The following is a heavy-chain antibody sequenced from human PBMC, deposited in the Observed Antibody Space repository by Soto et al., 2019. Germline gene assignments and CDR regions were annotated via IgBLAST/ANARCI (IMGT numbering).Heavy chain of an antibody. CDR2: IWYDGSNK. Sequence: GGSLRLSCAASGFTFSSYGMHWVRQAPGKGLEWVAVIWYDGSNKYYADSVKGRFTISRDNSKNTLYLQMNSLRAEDTAVYYCARAGLLSNDYEAILELLFDPWGQGTLVTVSS. D-gene: IGHD1-7*01. CDR1: GFTFSSYG. J-gene: IGHJ5*02. V-gene: IGHV3-33*01. CDR3: ARAGLLSNDYEAILELLFDP.